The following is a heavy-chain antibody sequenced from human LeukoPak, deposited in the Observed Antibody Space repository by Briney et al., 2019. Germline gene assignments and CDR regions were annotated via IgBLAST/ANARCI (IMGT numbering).Heavy chain of an antibody. CDR1: GGSISSGSYY. D-gene: IGHD5-12*01. J-gene: IGHJ6*03. V-gene: IGHV4-61*02. CDR3: ARVKGYDLNYCYMDV. Sequence: SQTLSLTCTVSGGSISSGSYYWSWIRQPAGKGLEWIGRIYTSGSTNYNPSLKSRVTISVDTSKNQFSLKLSSVTAADTAVYYCARVKGYDLNYCYMDVWGKGTTVTVSS. CDR2: IYTSGST.